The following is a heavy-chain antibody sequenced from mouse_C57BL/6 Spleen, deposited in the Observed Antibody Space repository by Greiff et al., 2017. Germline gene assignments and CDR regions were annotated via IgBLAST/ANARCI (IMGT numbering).Heavy chain of an antibody. D-gene: IGHD3-2*02. V-gene: IGHV1-62-2*01. J-gene: IGHJ2*01. CDR3: ARHEGQLRHGDYFDY. CDR2: FYPGSGSI. Sequence: QVQLKESGAELVKPGASVKLSCKASGYTFTEYTIHWVKQRSGQGLEWIGWFYPGSGSIKYNEKFKDKATLTADKSSSTVYMELSRLTSEDSAVYFCARHEGQLRHGDYFDYWGQGTTLTVSS. CDR1: GYTFTEYT.